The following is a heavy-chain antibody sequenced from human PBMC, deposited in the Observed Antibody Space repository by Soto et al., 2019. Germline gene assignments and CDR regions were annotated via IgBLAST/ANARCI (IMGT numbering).Heavy chain of an antibody. D-gene: IGHD6-6*01. J-gene: IGHJ4*01. CDR1: GGSISGYY. CDR3: SLNKSTSSSAYSDS. CDR2: IYYSGTT. Sequence: SETLSLTCTVSGGSISGYYWSWIRQPPGKGLEWIGYIYYSGTTYYSPSLKTRLTISLDTSKTQISLKLTSVTAADTAVYYCSLNKSTSSSAYSDSWRHGALVTVSP. V-gene: IGHV4-59*01.